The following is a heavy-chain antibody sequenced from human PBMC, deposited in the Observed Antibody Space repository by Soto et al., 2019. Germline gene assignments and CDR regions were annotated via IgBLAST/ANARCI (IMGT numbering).Heavy chain of an antibody. CDR1: GGSFSGYY. D-gene: IGHD6-19*01. CDR3: ARGRKGSGWSHYYYYYGMDV. V-gene: IGHV4-34*01. Sequence: PSETLSLTCAVYGGSFSGYYWSWIRQPPGKGLEWIGEINHSGSTNYNPSLKSRVTISVDTSKNQFSLKLSSVTAADTAVYYCARGRKGSGWSHYYYYYGMDVWGQGTTVTVSS. CDR2: INHSGST. J-gene: IGHJ6*02.